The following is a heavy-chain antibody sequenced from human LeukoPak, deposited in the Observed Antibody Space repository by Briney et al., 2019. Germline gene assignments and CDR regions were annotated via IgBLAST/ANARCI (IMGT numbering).Heavy chain of an antibody. CDR3: AKGRIQPWSLGY. V-gene: IGHV3-33*06. J-gene: IGHJ4*02. CDR1: GFTFSHYA. Sequence: GGSLRLSCAASGFTFSHYAMHWVRQAPGKGLDWVAVIWYDGSNKYYADSVKGRFTISRDNSDSTLYLQMNSLRAEDTAVYYCAKGRIQPWSLGYWGQGSLVTVSS. CDR2: IWYDGSNK. D-gene: IGHD5-18*01.